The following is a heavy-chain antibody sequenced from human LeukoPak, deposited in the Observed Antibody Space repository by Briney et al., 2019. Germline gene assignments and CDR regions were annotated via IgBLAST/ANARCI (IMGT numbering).Heavy chain of an antibody. D-gene: IGHD6-19*01. CDR3: AKDLIAVAGTLGY. CDR1: GFTFSNYA. Sequence: QTGGSLRLSCAASGFTFSNYAMHWVRQAPGKGLEWVAFIRADGSNKYYADSVKGRFTISRDNSKNTLYLQMNSLRAEDTAVYYCAKDLIAVAGTLGYWGQGTLVTVSS. V-gene: IGHV3-30*02. CDR2: IRADGSNK. J-gene: IGHJ4*02.